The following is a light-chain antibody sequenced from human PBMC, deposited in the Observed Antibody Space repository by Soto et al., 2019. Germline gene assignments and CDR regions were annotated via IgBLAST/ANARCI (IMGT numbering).Light chain of an antibody. Sequence: EIVLTQSPGTLSLSPGERATLSCRASQSVGSSYLTWYQQKPGQAPRLLIYDVSSRAAGIPDRFSGSGYGTDFTLTISRLEPEDCAVYYCQQYVSSPFTFGPGTRVDIK. V-gene: IGKV3-20*01. CDR2: DVS. J-gene: IGKJ3*01. CDR3: QQYVSSPFT. CDR1: QSVGSSY.